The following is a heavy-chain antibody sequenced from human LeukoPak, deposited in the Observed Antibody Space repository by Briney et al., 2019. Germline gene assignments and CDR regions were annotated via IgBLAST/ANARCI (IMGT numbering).Heavy chain of an antibody. V-gene: IGHV3-43*02. Sequence: GGSLRLSCAASGFTFDDYAMHWVRQAPGKGLEWVSLISGDGGSTYYADSVKGRFTISRDNSKNSLYLQMNSLRTEDTALYYCAKDISYYDSSGYWDYWGQGTLVTVSS. CDR1: GFTFDDYA. J-gene: IGHJ4*02. CDR2: ISGDGGST. D-gene: IGHD3-22*01. CDR3: AKDISYYDSSGYWDY.